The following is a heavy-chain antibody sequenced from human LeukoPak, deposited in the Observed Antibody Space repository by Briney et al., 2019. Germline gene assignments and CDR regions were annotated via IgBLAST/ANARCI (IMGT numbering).Heavy chain of an antibody. J-gene: IGHJ6*02. Sequence: PGRSLRLSCAASGFTFSSYGMHWVRQAPGKGLGWVAVIWYDGSNKYYADSVKGRFTISRDNSKNTLYLQMNSLRAEDTAVYYCARATTDTYYYYGMDVWGQGTTVTVSS. D-gene: IGHD4-4*01. V-gene: IGHV3-33*01. CDR2: IWYDGSNK. CDR3: ARATTDTYYYYGMDV. CDR1: GFTFSSYG.